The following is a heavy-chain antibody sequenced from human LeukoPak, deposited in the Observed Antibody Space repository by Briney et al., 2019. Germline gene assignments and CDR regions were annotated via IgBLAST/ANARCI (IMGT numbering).Heavy chain of an antibody. CDR2: SYTSGST. J-gene: IGHJ2*01. CDR1: GGSFSGYY. D-gene: IGHD4-11*01. CDR3: ARPGSRDYSNPHWYFDL. V-gene: IGHV4-59*10. Sequence: PSETLSLTCAVYGGSFSGYYWSWIRQPAGKGLEWIGRSYTSGSTNYNPSLKSRVTISVDTSKNQFSLKLSSVTAADTAVYYCARPGSRDYSNPHWYFDLWGRGTLVTVSS.